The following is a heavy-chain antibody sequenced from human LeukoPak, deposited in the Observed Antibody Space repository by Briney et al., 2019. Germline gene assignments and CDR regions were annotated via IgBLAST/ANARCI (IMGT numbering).Heavy chain of an antibody. Sequence: PGESLKISCKASGYTFTNYWIGWVRQMPGKGLEWMGIIYPGDSDIRYSPSFQGQVTISADKSITTAYLQWSSLKASDTAMYYCARPTGVRDMTTVYWGQGTLVTVSS. CDR3: ARPTGVRDMTTVY. CDR2: IYPGDSDI. J-gene: IGHJ4*02. CDR1: GYTFTNYW. V-gene: IGHV5-51*01. D-gene: IGHD4-17*01.